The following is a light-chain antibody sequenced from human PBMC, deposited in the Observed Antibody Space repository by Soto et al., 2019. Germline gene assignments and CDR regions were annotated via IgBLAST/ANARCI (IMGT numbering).Light chain of an antibody. CDR2: TAS. V-gene: IGKV1-9*01. Sequence: DIQLTQSPSFLSASVGDRVTITCRASQGISSYLAWYQQKPGKAPKLLIYTASTLQSGVPSRFSGSESGTEFTLTISSLQPEDFATYCQQLNNYPRTVGQGTKV. CDR3: QQLNNYPRT. J-gene: IGKJ1*01. CDR1: QGISSY.